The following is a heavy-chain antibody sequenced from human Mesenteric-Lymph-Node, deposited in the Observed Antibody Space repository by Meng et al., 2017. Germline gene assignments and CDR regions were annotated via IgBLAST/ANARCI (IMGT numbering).Heavy chain of an antibody. V-gene: IGHV3-11*01. CDR1: GFTFSDYY. CDR3: AKDIGYCSSTSCYPDAFDI. CDR2: ISSSGSTI. Sequence: GESLKISCAASGFTFSDYYMSWIRQAPGKGLEWVSYISSSGSTIYYADSVKGRFTISRDNAKNSLYLQMNSLRAEDTALYYCAKDIGYCSSTSCYPDAFDIWGQGTMVTVSS. J-gene: IGHJ3*02. D-gene: IGHD2-2*03.